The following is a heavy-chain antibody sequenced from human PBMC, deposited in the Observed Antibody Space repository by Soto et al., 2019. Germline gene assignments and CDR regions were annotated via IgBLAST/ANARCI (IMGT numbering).Heavy chain of an antibody. V-gene: IGHV4-34*02. D-gene: IGHD2-15*01. CDR3: ARICGGTCYGAFDI. CDR2: INHSGVT. J-gene: IGHJ3*02. CDR1: GGSFSGYY. Sequence: QVQLQQWGAGLLKPSETLSLTCAVYGGSFSGYYWDWVRQTPEKGLEWIGEINHSGVTNYNPSLKSRVTISADTSKNQFSLNLSSVTAADTAVYYCARICGGTCYGAFDIWGQGTMVTVSS.